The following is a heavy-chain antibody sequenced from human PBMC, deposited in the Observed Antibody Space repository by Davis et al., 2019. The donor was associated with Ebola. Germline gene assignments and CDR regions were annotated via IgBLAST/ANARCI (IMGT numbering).Heavy chain of an antibody. J-gene: IGHJ4*02. CDR1: GGTFSSYV. D-gene: IGHD6-19*01. CDR2: IIPIFGTA. CDR3: ARRIAVAGSAVGTFDY. Sequence: SVKVSCKASGGTFSSYVISWVRQAPGQGLEWMGGIIPIFGTANYAQKFQGRVTITADKSTSTAYMELSSLRSEDTAVYYCARRIAVAGSAVGTFDYWGQGTLVTVSS. V-gene: IGHV1-69*06.